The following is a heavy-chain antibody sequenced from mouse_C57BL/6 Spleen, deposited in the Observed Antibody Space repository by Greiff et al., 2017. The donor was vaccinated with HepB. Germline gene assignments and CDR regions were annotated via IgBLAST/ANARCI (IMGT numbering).Heavy chain of an antibody. V-gene: IGHV1-52*01. CDR1: GYTFTSYW. J-gene: IGHJ2*01. Sequence: QVQLQQPGAELVRPGSSVKLSCKASGYTFTSYWMHWVKQRPIQGLEWIGNIDPSDSETHYNQKFKDKATLTVDKSSSTAYMQLSSLTSEDSAVYYCASYYYGSSYGYWGQGTTLTVSS. D-gene: IGHD1-1*01. CDR3: ASYYYGSSYGY. CDR2: IDPSDSET.